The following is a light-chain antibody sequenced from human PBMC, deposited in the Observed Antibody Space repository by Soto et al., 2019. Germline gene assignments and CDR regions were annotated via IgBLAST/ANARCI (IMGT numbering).Light chain of an antibody. CDR3: SSKTTTNTII. J-gene: IGLJ2*01. Sequence: QSALSQPASVSEPPGQSIAISCTGTNSDVGTYDYVSWYQQHPGKAPKLMIYDVGKRPSGISDRFSGSKSGNTASLTISGLLAEDEADYYCSSKTTTNTIIFGGGTKLTVL. CDR2: DVG. V-gene: IGLV2-14*03. CDR1: NSDVGTYDY.